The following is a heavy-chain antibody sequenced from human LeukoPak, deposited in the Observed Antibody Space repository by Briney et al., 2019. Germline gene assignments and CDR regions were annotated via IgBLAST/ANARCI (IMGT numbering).Heavy chain of an antibody. J-gene: IGHJ4*02. CDR2: ISSSSTNI. V-gene: IGHV3-48*01. CDR1: GFTFSSYT. D-gene: IGHD4-17*01. CDR3: ARVGDDYGDYPIDY. Sequence: GGSLRLSCAASGFTFSSYTMNWVRQAPGKGLEWVSYISSSSTNIYYADSVKGRFTISRYNATNSLYLQMNSLRAEDTAVYYCARVGDDYGDYPIDYWGQGTLVTVSS.